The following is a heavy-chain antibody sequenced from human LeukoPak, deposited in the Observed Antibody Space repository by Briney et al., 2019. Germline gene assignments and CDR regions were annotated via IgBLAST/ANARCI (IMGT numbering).Heavy chain of an antibody. Sequence: GASVKVSCKASGYTLTGYYMHWVRQAPGQGLEWMGWINPNSGGTNYAQKFQGRVTMTRDTSITTAYMELSRLGSDDTAGYYCARHPGKVTNDWYFDLWGRGTLVTVSS. CDR1: GYTLTGYY. D-gene: IGHD4-23*01. CDR3: ARHPGKVTNDWYFDL. V-gene: IGHV1-2*02. CDR2: INPNSGGT. J-gene: IGHJ2*01.